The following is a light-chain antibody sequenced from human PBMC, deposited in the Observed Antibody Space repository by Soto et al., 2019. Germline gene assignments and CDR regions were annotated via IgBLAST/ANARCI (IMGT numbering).Light chain of an antibody. CDR1: QSVSSN. J-gene: IGKJ5*01. V-gene: IGKV3-15*01. CDR2: GAS. CDR3: QQYNNWPPIT. Sequence: EIVMTQSPATQSVSPGERATLSCRASQSVSSNLAWYQQKPDQAPRLLIYGASTRATGIPARFSGSGSGTEFTLTISSLQSGDFAVYYCQQYNNWPPITFGQGTRLEIK.